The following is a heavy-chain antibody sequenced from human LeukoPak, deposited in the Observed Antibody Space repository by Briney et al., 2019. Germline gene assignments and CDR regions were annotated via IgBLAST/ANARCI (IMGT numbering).Heavy chain of an antibody. CDR2: IIPIFGTA. CDR3: ARDRSGSYRPDAFDI. CDR1: GGTFSSYA. V-gene: IGHV1-69*13. D-gene: IGHD1-26*01. Sequence: SVKVSCKASGGTFSSYAISWVRQAPGQGLEWMGGIIPIFGTANYAQKFQGRVTITADESTSTAYMELSSLRSEDTAVYYCARDRSGSYRPDAFDIGGKGTMVTVSS. J-gene: IGHJ3*02.